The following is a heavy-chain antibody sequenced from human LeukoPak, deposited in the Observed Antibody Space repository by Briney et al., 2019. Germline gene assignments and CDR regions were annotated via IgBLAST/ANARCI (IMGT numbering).Heavy chain of an antibody. V-gene: IGHV1-69*05. J-gene: IGHJ5*02. D-gene: IGHD3-9*01. CDR1: GGTFSSYA. Sequence: SSVKVSCKASGGTFSSYAISWVRQAPGQGLEWMGGIIPIFGTANYAQKFLGRVTITTDESTSTAYMELSSLRSEDTAVYYCARGITIFNWFDPWGQGTLVTVSS. CDR3: ARGITIFNWFDP. CDR2: IIPIFGTA.